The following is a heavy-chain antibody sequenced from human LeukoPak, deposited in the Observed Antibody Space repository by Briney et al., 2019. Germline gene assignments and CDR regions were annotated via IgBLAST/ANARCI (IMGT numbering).Heavy chain of an antibody. Sequence: GESLKISCAASGFTFSSYWIHWVRQAPGKGLVWVSRINRDGSSTTYADSVKGRFTVSRDNAKNTLYLQMNSLRAEDTAVYYCTRRGVVAAGTTFDYWGQGTLVTVSS. V-gene: IGHV3-74*01. J-gene: IGHJ4*02. CDR3: TRRGVVAAGTTFDY. D-gene: IGHD2-15*01. CDR1: GFTFSSYW. CDR2: INRDGSST.